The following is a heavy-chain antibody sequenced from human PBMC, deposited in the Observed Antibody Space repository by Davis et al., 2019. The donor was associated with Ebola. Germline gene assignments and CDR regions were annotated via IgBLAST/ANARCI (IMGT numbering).Heavy chain of an antibody. CDR3: VKDSSNIWFDI. CDR2: FGTGGDT. D-gene: IGHD2/OR15-2a*01. CDR1: GFIFRNYV. Sequence: GESLKISCETSGFIFRNYVMSWVRQAPGKGLEWVSTFGTGGDTYYADSVKGRFAIPRDNSRGTLYLQMNSLRVEGSAIYYCVKDSSNIWFDIWGQGTLVTVSS. J-gene: IGHJ3*02. V-gene: IGHV3-23*01.